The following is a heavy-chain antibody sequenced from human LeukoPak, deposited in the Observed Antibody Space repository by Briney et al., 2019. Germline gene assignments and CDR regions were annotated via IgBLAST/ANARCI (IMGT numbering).Heavy chain of an antibody. CDR2: ISGSGGST. CDR3: AKDFVKLFGESPPGVFDY. Sequence: GGTLRLSCAASAFTFSSYGMSWVRQAPGKGLEWVSAISGSGGSTYYADSVKGRFTISRDNSKNTLYLQMNSLRAEDTAVYYCAKDFVKLFGESPPGVFDYWGQGTLVTVSS. CDR1: AFTFSSYG. V-gene: IGHV3-23*01. D-gene: IGHD3-10*01. J-gene: IGHJ4*02.